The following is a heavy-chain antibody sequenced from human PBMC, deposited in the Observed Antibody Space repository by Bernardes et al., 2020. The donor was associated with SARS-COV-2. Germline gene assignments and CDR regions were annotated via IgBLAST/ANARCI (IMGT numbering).Heavy chain of an antibody. Sequence: GGSLRLSCAASGFTFSSYAMSWVRQAPGKGLEWVSAISGSGDSTWYADSVKGRFTISRDNSKNTLYLQMNSLRAEDTAIYYCAKDRGSSSWDPAFDIWGQGTMVTVSS. CDR2: ISGSGDST. V-gene: IGHV3-23*01. J-gene: IGHJ3*02. CDR1: GFTFSSYA. CDR3: AKDRGSSSWDPAFDI. D-gene: IGHD6-13*01.